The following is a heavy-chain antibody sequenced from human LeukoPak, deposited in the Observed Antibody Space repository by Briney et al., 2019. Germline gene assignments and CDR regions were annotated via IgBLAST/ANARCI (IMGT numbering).Heavy chain of an antibody. V-gene: IGHV4-34*01. CDR1: GGSFSGYY. Sequence: SETLSLTCAVYGGSFSGYYWSRIRQPPGKGLEWIGEINHSGSTNYNPFLKSRVTISVDTSKNQFSLKLSSVTAADTAVYYCARGITTVVTLNWFDPWGQGTLVTVSS. CDR3: ARGITTVVTLNWFDP. D-gene: IGHD4-23*01. CDR2: INHSGST. J-gene: IGHJ5*02.